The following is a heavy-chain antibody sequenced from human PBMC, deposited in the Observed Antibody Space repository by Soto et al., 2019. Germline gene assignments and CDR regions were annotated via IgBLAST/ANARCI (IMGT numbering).Heavy chain of an antibody. D-gene: IGHD3-10*01. J-gene: IGHJ4*02. CDR2: INAGNGNT. CDR1: GYTFTSYA. Sequence: GASVKFSCKASGYTFTSYAMHWVRQAPGQRLEWMGWINAGNGNTKYSQKFQGRVTITADKSTSTAYMELSSLRSEDTAVYYCASYYYGSGSYYNAFDYWGQGTLVTVSS. V-gene: IGHV1-3*01. CDR3: ASYYYGSGSYYNAFDY.